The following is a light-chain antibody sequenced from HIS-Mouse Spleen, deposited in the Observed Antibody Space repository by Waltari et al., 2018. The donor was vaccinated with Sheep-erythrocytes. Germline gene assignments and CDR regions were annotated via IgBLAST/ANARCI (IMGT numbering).Light chain of an antibody. V-gene: IGKV3-11*01. CDR2: DAS. CDR3: QQRSNWYT. CDR1: QSVSSY. Sequence: ELVLTQSPATLSLSPGERATLSCRASQSVSSYLASYQQKPGQAPRLLIYDASNRATGIPARFSGSGSGTDFTLTISSLEPEDFAVYYCQQRSNWYTFGQGTKLEIK. J-gene: IGKJ2*01.